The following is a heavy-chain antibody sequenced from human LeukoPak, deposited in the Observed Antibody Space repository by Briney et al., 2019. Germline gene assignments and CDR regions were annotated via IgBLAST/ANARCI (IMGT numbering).Heavy chain of an antibody. CDR3: ARSAGGNYFDY. V-gene: IGHV3-21*01. D-gene: IGHD2-8*02. CDR2: ISSGTNYI. J-gene: IGHJ4*02. CDR1: GFNFDDYN. Sequence: GGSLRLSCAASGFNFDDYNMNWVRQAPGKGLEWVSSISSGTNYIFEADSVKGRLTISKDSARNSLSLQMNSLRADDTAVYYWARSAGGNYFDYWDQGTLVTVSS.